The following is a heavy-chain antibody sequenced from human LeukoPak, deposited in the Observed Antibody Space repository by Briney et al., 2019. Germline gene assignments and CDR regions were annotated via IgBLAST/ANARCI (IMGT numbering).Heavy chain of an antibody. CDR3: ARTVGIQPLDY. CDR1: GGSISSSSYY. J-gene: IGHJ4*02. V-gene: IGHV4-39*01. Sequence: KRSETLSLTCTVSGGSISSSSYYWAWIRQPPGKGLEWMGSIHYSGSTYSNPSLKSRVTISVETSKNQFSLKMSSVTAADTAVYYCARTVGIQPLDYWGQGILVTVSS. D-gene: IGHD3-10*01. CDR2: IHYSGST.